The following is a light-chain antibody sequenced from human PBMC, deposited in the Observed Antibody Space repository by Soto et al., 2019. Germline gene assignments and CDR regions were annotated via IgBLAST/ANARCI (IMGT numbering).Light chain of an antibody. Sequence: QSVLTQPASVSGSPGQSITISCTGTSSDVGSYNLVSWYQQHPGKAPKLMIYEGSKRLSGVSNRFSGSKSGNTASLTISGLQAEDEADYYCCSYAGSSPVVFGGGTKLTVL. V-gene: IGLV2-23*01. CDR3: CSYAGSSPVV. CDR1: SSDVGSYNL. J-gene: IGLJ2*01. CDR2: EGS.